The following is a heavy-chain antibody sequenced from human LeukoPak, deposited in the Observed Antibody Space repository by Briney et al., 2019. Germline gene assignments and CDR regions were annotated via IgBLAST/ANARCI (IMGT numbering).Heavy chain of an antibody. CDR3: ARVGPWELLNFDY. D-gene: IGHD1-26*01. CDR2: INPNSGGT. J-gene: IGHJ4*02. Sequence: GASVKVSCKASGYTFTSYYMHWVRQAPGQGLEWMGRINPNSGGTNYAQKFQGRVTMTRDTSISTAYMELSRLRSDDTAVYYCARVGPWELLNFDYWGQGTLVTVSS. CDR1: GYTFTSYY. V-gene: IGHV1-2*06.